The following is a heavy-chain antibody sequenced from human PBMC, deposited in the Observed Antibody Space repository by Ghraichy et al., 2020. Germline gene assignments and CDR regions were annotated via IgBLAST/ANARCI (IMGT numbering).Heavy chain of an antibody. D-gene: IGHD6-19*01. V-gene: IGHV4-59*01. CDR2: IYYSGST. Sequence: SETLSLTCTVSGGSISSYYWSWIRQPPGKGLEWIGYIYYSGSTNYNPSLKSRVTISVDTSKNQFSLKLSSVTAADTAVYYCAREVAYSSGWFDNWGQGTLVTVSS. J-gene: IGHJ4*02. CDR3: AREVAYSSGWFDN. CDR1: GGSISSYY.